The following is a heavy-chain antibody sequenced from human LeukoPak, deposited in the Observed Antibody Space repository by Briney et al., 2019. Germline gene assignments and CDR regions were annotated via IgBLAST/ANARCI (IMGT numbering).Heavy chain of an antibody. Sequence: PGGSLRLSCAASGITFSSHAMTWVRQAPGKGLEWVSVISGSGVTTYYADSVKGRFSISRDNSKNTVFLQMDSLRAEDTAVYYCGKDYGGVGPCTDDWGQGTLVTVSS. J-gene: IGHJ4*02. D-gene: IGHD4-17*01. CDR2: ISGSGVTT. V-gene: IGHV3-23*01. CDR3: GKDYGGVGPCTDD. CDR1: GITFSSHA.